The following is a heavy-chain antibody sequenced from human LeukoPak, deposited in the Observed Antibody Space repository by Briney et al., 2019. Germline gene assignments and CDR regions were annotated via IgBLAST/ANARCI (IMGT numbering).Heavy chain of an antibody. D-gene: IGHD1-26*01. V-gene: IGHV5-51*01. CDR1: GYSFTSNW. J-gene: IGHJ4*02. CDR2: IYPSDSDT. CDR3: ARLKLGDHGPPDY. Sequence: GESLKISCQGSGYSFTSNWIGWVRQMPGKGLEWMGIIYPSDSDTRYSPSFQGQVTISADKSISTAYLQWSRLKASDSAMYYCARLKLGDHGPPDYWGQGTLVTVSS.